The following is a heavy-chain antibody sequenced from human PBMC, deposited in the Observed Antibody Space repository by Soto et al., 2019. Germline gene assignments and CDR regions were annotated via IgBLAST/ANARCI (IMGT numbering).Heavy chain of an antibody. CDR1: GYNFTNYA. CDR3: ARESRDLVLWFDP. CDR2: LHTGTGST. J-gene: IGHJ5*02. V-gene: IGHV1-3*04. Sequence: GSSVMVACKSSGYNFTNYALHWVRQAPGQSLEWLGWLHTGTGSTKYSQKYQGRLTITRDTSASAAYMELTSLRYEDTAVYYCARESRDLVLWFDPWGQGTLVTVSA.